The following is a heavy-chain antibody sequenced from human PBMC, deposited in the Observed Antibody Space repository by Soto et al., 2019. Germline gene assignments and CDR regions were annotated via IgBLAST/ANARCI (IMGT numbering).Heavy chain of an antibody. CDR2: ISYDGSNK. V-gene: IGHV3-30*18. Sequence: ESGGGVVQPGRSLRLSCAASGFTFSSYGMHWVRQAPGKGLEWVAVISYDGSNKYYADSVKGRFTISRDNSKNTLYLQMNSLRAEDTAVYYCAKAVVGATFFDYWGQGTLVTVSS. CDR3: AKAVVGATFFDY. J-gene: IGHJ4*02. CDR1: GFTFSSYG. D-gene: IGHD1-26*01.